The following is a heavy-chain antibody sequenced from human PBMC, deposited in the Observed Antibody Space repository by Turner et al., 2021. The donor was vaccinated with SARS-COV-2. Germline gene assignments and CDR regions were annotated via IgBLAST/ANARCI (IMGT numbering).Heavy chain of an antibody. CDR3: ARRLVVQGTDDYSYYYGMDV. Sequence: QLQLQGSGPGLVKPSGTLSLTCTVSDCSISSSSYYWGWIRQPPGKGLEWIGNIYYSVSTYYNPSITSRVTISVDTSKNQFSLKLSSVTATDTAVYYCARRLVVQGTDDYSYYYGMDVWGQGTTVTVSS. V-gene: IGHV4-39*01. J-gene: IGHJ6*02. CDR1: DCSISSSSYY. D-gene: IGHD3-22*01. CDR2: IYYSVST.